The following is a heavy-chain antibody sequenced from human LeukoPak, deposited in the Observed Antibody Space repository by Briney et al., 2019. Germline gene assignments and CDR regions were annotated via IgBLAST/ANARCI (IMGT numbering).Heavy chain of an antibody. CDR3: AKQRSEVVVAATNY. Sequence: GGSLRLSCAASGFTFSSYAMTWVRQAPGKGLEWVSSITGGSDTTYYADSVRGRFTISRDNSKNTLSLQTNSLRAEDTAVYYCAKQRSEVVVAATNYWGQGTLVTVSS. D-gene: IGHD2-15*01. V-gene: IGHV3-23*01. CDR1: GFTFSSYA. CDR2: ITGGSDTT. J-gene: IGHJ4*02.